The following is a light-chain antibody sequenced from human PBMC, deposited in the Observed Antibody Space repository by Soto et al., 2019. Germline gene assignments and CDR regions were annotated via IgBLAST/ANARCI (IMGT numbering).Light chain of an antibody. J-gene: IGKJ4*01. CDR2: DAS. CDR3: QQYSHWPPLT. Sequence: EIVLTQSPGTLSLSPGERATLSCRASQSVSSSYLAWYQQKPGQAPRLLIYDASTRATGIPARFSGNGSGTEFTLTISSLQSEDFAIYYCQQYSHWPPLTFGGGTKVEIK. V-gene: IGKV3-15*01. CDR1: QSVSSSY.